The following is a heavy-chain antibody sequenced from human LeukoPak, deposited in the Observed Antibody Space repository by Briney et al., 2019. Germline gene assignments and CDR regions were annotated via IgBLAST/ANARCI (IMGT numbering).Heavy chain of an antibody. CDR2: INHSGST. D-gene: IGHD3-3*01. V-gene: IGHV4-34*01. CDR1: GGSFSGYY. Sequence: SETLSLTCAVYGGSFSGYYWSWIRQPPGKGLEWIGEINHSGSTNYNPSLKSRVTISVDTSKNQFSLKLSSVTAADTAVYYCARDSYEAYYDFWSGYYRAYFDYWGQGTLVTVSS. J-gene: IGHJ4*02. CDR3: ARDSYEAYYDFWSGYYRAYFDY.